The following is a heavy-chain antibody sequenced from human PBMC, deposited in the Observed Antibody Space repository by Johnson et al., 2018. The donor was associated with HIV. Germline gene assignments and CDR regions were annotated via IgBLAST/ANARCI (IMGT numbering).Heavy chain of an antibody. CDR1: GFTFDDYT. J-gene: IGHJ3*02. CDR3: GKDRAVAGKGHDAFDI. D-gene: IGHD6-19*01. CDR2: ISWDGGST. Sequence: VQLVESGGVVVQPGGSLRLSCAASGFTFDDYTMHWVRQAPGKGLEWVSLISWDGGSTYYADSVKGRFTISRDTLKNTLYLQMNSLRAEDTAVYYSGKDRAVAGKGHDAFDIWGQGTMVTVSS. V-gene: IGHV3-43*01.